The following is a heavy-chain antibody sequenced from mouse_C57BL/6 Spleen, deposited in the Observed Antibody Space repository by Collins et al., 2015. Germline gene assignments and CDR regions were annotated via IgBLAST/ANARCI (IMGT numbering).Heavy chain of an antibody. V-gene: IGHV1-76*01. CDR2: IYPGSSNT. D-gene: IGHD1-1*01. CDR3: ARTYGSSFYHFDY. Sequence: QVQLKQSGAELVRPGASVNLSCKASGYTFTDYYINWVKQRPGQRLEWIAGIYPGSSNTYYNEKFKGKATLTAEKSSSTAYIQLSSLTSEDSAVYFRARTYGSSFYHFDYWGQGTTLTVSS. J-gene: IGHJ2*01. CDR1: GYTFTDYY.